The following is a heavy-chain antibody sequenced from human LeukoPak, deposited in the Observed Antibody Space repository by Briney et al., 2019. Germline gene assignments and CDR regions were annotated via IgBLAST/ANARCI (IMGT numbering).Heavy chain of an antibody. CDR3: AHSMRLVTANDAFGI. Sequence: SGPTLVKPTQTLTLTCTFSGFSLSTSGVGVGWIRQPPGKALEWLALIYWDDDKRYSPSLKSRPTITKDTSKNQVVLTMTNMDPVDTATYYCAHSMRLVTANDAFGIWGQGTMVTVSS. D-gene: IGHD2-21*02. CDR1: GFSLSTSGVG. V-gene: IGHV2-5*02. J-gene: IGHJ3*02. CDR2: IYWDDDK.